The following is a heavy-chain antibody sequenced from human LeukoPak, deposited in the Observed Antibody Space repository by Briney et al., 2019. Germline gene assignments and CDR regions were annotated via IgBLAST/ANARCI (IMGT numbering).Heavy chain of an antibody. CDR1: GFTFSSYG. J-gene: IGHJ6*03. D-gene: IGHD6-13*01. CDR2: ISSSGSTI. Sequence: HTGGSLRLSCAASGFTFSSYGMSWVRQAPGKGLEWVSYISSSGSTIYYADSVKGRFTISRDNSKNTLYLQMNSLRAEDTAVYYCAKDRRIAAPYYYYYMDVWGKGTTVTISS. V-gene: IGHV3-48*01. CDR3: AKDRRIAAPYYYYYMDV.